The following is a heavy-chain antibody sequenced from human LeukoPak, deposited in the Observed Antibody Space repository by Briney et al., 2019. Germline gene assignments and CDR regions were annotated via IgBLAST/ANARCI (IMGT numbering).Heavy chain of an antibody. CDR3: ASGWRARLVVPSTYPYYFDY. J-gene: IGHJ4*02. Sequence: SETLSLTCAVYGGSFSGYYWSWIRQPPGKGLEWIGEINHSGSTNYNPSLKSRVTISVDTSKNQFSLKLSSVTAADTAVYYCASGWRARLVVPSTYPYYFDYWGQGTLVTVSS. CDR2: INHSGST. D-gene: IGHD2-2*01. CDR1: GGSFSGYY. V-gene: IGHV4-34*01.